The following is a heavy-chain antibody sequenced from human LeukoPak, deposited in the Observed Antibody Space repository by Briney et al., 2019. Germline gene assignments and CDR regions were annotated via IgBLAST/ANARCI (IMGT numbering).Heavy chain of an antibody. V-gene: IGHV4-4*07. CDR3: ARAAYCGGDCYYFDY. CDR2: IYTSGST. CDR1: GGSLSNWY. Sequence: SETLSLTCAVCGGSLSNWYWSWIRQPAGKGLGWIGRIYTSGSTNYNPSLNSRVSMSVDTSKIQFSLKLSSVTAADTAVYYCARAAYCGGDCYYFDYWGQGTLVTVSS. D-gene: IGHD2-21*02. J-gene: IGHJ4*02.